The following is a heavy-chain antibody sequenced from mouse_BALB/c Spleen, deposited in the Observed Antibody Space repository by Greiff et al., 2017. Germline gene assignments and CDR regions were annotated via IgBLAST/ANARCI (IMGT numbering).Heavy chain of an antibody. V-gene: IGHV5-4*02. CDR3: ARKGWLLRYYAMDY. J-gene: IGHJ4*01. Sequence: EVQRVESGGGLVKPGGSLKLSCAASGFTFSDYYMYWVRQTPEKRLEWVATISDGGSYTYYPDSVKGRFTISRDNAKNNLYLQMTSLRSEDTAMYYCARKGWLLRYYAMDYWGQGTSVTVSS. CDR1: GFTFSDYY. CDR2: ISDGGSYT. D-gene: IGHD2-3*01.